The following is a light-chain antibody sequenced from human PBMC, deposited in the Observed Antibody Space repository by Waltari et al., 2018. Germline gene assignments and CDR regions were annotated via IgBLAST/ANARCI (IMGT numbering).Light chain of an antibody. CDR3: AAWDDSLSAPVV. V-gene: IGLV1-47*01. CDR2: RNN. CDR1: SSNIGSSY. J-gene: IGLJ2*01. Sequence: QSVLTQPPSASGTPGQRFTISCSGSSSNIGSSYVYWYQQLPGTTPKLLIYRNNQRPSVFPDRFSGSKSATSASLAISGLRSEDEADYYCAAWDDSLSAPVVFGGGTKLTVL.